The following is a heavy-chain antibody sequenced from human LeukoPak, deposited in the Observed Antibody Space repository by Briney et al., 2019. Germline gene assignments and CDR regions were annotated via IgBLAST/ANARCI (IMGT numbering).Heavy chain of an antibody. CDR2: ISYDGSNK. J-gene: IGHJ4*02. D-gene: IGHD5-12*01. CDR3: AKVSHGGYDYFLYDY. V-gene: IGHV3-30*18. CDR1: GFTFSSYG. Sequence: GGSLRLSCAASGFTFSSYGMHWVRQAPGKGLEWVAVISYDGSNKYYADSVKGRFTISRDNSKNTLYLQMNSLRAEDTAVYYCAKVSHGGYDYFLYDYWGQGTLVTVSS.